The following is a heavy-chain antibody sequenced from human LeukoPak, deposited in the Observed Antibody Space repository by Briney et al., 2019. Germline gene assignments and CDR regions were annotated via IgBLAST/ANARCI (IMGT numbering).Heavy chain of an antibody. CDR1: GYTFTSYD. Sequence: ASVKVSCKASGYTFTSYDINWVRQATGQGLEWMGWINPNSGGTNYAQKFQGRVTMTRDTSISTAYMELSRLRSDDTAVYYCARGKKGASSPPWGQGTLVTVSS. CDR2: INPNSGGT. V-gene: IGHV1-2*02. CDR3: ARGKKGASSPP. J-gene: IGHJ5*02. D-gene: IGHD1-26*01.